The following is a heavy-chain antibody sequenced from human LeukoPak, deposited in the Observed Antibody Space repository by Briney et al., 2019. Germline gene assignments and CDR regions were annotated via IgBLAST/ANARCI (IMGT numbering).Heavy chain of an antibody. CDR1: GFTFSDYY. V-gene: IGHV3-11*01. Sequence: PGGSLRLSCAASGFTFSDYYMTWIRQAPGKGLVWVSHIDSVKGRFTISRDNAKNSLSLQMNSLRAEDTAVYFCARVLSSGYSPFDYWGQGILVTVSS. D-gene: IGHD3-22*01. CDR2: I. J-gene: IGHJ4*02. CDR3: ARVLSSGYSPFDY.